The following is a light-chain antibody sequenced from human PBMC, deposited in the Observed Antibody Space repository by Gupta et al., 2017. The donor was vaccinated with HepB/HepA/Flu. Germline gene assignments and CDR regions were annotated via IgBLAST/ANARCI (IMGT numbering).Light chain of an antibody. V-gene: IGKV3-20*01. CDR3: QQEGSSPQT. Sequence: IALTQSPGTLSLSPGERATLSCRASQRVRSSYLAWYQQKPGQAPRLLIYGASSRATGIPDRFSGSGSGTEFTLTISRLEPEDFAVYYCQQEGSSPQTFGQGTKVEIK. J-gene: IGKJ1*01. CDR1: QRVRSSY. CDR2: GAS.